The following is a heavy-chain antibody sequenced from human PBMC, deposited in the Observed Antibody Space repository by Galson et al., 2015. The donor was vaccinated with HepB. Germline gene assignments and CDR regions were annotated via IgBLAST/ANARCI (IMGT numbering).Heavy chain of an antibody. D-gene: IGHD6-13*01. J-gene: IGHJ4*02. Sequence: SLRLSCAASGFTFSSYGMHWVRQAPGKGLEWVAVISYDGSNKYYADSVKGRFTISRDNSKNTLYLQMNSLRAEDTAVYYCAKDIAAAGTHYFDYWGQGTLVTVSS. CDR2: ISYDGSNK. CDR1: GFTFSSYG. CDR3: AKDIAAAGTHYFDY. V-gene: IGHV3-30*18.